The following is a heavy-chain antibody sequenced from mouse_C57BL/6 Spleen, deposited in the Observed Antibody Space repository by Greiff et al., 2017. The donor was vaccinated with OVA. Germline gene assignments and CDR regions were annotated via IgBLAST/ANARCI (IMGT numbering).Heavy chain of an antibody. V-gene: IGHV14-4*01. J-gene: IGHJ1*03. Sequence: EVQRVESGAELVRPGASVKLSCTASGFNIKDDYMHWVKQRPEQGLEWIGWIDPENGDTEYASKFQGKATITADTSSNTAYLQLSSLTSEDTAVYYCTTSTYYDYDGYFDVWGTGTTVTVSS. CDR3: TTSTYYDYDGYFDV. CDR2: IDPENGDT. CDR1: GFNIKDDY. D-gene: IGHD2-4*01.